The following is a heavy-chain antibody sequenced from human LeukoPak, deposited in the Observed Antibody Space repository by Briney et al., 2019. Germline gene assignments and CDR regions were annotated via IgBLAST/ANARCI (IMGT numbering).Heavy chain of an antibody. CDR1: GFTFSNAW. J-gene: IGHJ4*02. V-gene: IGHV3-15*01. D-gene: IGHD1-1*01. CDR2: IQRTTDGGTT. Sequence: GGSLRLSCAASGFTFSNAWMSWVRQAPGKGLEWVGRIQRTTDGGTTDYATAVKGRFTMSRDDSKNTVYLQMNSLKSEDTAVYYCRTDLLDYWGQGTLVTVSS. CDR3: RTDLLDY.